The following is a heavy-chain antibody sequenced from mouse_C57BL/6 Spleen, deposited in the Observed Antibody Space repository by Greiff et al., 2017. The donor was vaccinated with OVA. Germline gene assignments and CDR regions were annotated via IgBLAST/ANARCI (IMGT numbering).Heavy chain of an antibody. Sequence: VQLQQSGAELVKPGASVKISCKASGYAFSSYWMNWVKQRPGKGLEWIGQIYPGDGDTNYNGKFKGKATLTADKSSSTAYMQLSSLTSEDDEVDVGARSDGDYVLDYWGKGTTLTVSS. V-gene: IGHV1-80*01. CDR3: ARSDGDYVLDY. CDR1: GYAFSSYW. D-gene: IGHD2-13*01. J-gene: IGHJ2*01. CDR2: IYPGDGDT.